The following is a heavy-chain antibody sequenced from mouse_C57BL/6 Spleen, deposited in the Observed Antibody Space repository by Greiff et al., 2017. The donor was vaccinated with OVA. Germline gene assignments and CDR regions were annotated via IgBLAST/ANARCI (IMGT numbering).Heavy chain of an antibody. CDR1: GYTFTSYW. D-gene: IGHD2-3*01. Sequence: VQLQQPGAELVRPGSSVKLSCKASGYTFTSYWMHWVKQRPIQGLEWIGNIDPSDSETHYTQQFKDKATLTVDKSSSTAYMQLSSLTSEDSAVYYCARSGIYDGYLWYFDVWGTGTTVTVSS. V-gene: IGHV1-52*01. CDR2: IDPSDSET. J-gene: IGHJ1*03. CDR3: ARSGIYDGYLWYFDV.